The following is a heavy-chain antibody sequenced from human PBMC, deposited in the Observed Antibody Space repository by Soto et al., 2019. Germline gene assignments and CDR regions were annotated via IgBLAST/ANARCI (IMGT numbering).Heavy chain of an antibody. V-gene: IGHV5-51*01. CDR3: ARPLYNTGQMGTILTPDAFDI. Sequence: GGSLKFSCKGSGYSFTSYWIGWVRQMPGKGLEWIGIIYPGDSDTRYSPSFQGQVTISADKSISTAYLQWSSLKASDNAMDYCARPLYNTGQMGTILTPDAFDIWGQGTMVTVSS. CDR1: GYSFTSYW. D-gene: IGHD1-1*01. J-gene: IGHJ3*02. CDR2: IYPGDSDT.